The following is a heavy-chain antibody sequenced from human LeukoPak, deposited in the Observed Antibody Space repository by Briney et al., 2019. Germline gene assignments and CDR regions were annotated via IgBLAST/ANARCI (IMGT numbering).Heavy chain of an antibody. CDR1: GFTFDDYA. V-gene: IGHV3-9*01. Sequence: GGSLRLSCAASGFTFDDYAMHWVRQAPGKGLEWVSGISWNSGSIGYADSVKGRFTISRDNSKNTLYLQMNSLRAEDTAVYYCAKDLGYQLLFCHFDYWGQGTLVTVSS. D-gene: IGHD2-2*01. J-gene: IGHJ4*02. CDR2: ISWNSGSI. CDR3: AKDLGYQLLFCHFDY.